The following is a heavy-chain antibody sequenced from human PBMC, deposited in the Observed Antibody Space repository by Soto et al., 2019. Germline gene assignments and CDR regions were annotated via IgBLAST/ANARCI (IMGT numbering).Heavy chain of an antibody. CDR2: ISYDGSNK. J-gene: IGHJ4*02. Sequence: LRLSCAASGFTFSSYAMHWVRQAPGKGLEWVAVISYDGSNKYYADSVKGRFTISRDNSKNTLYLQMNSLRAEDTAVYYCARGKTYYYDSSGYSYFDYWGQGTLVTVPQ. V-gene: IGHV3-30-3*01. D-gene: IGHD3-22*01. CDR3: ARGKTYYYDSSGYSYFDY. CDR1: GFTFSSYA.